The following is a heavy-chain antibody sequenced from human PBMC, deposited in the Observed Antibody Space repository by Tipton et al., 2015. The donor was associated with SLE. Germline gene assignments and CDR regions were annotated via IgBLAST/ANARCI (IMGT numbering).Heavy chain of an antibody. CDR2: IYYSGST. CDR1: GGSISSSSYY. D-gene: IGHD1-7*01. Sequence: TLSLTCTVSGGSISSSSYYWGWIRQPPGKGLEWIGYIYYSGSTYYNPSLKSRVTISVDTSKNQFSLKLSSVTAADTAVYYCARDNITGTTRGAFDIWGQGTMVTVSS. V-gene: IGHV4-30-4*08. J-gene: IGHJ3*02. CDR3: ARDNITGTTRGAFDI.